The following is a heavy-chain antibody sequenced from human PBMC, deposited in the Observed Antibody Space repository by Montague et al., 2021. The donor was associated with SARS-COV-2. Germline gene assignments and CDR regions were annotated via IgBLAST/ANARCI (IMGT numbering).Heavy chain of an antibody. CDR2: TYYRSKWYN. J-gene: IGHJ6*02. CDR3: TSGREGNYNVMDA. Sequence: CAISGDSVSSNSATWNWVRQSPSRGLGWLGRTYYRSKWYNDYAVSVRGRVTINPDTSKNQFSLQLNSVTPEDTAIYYCTSGREGNYNVMDAWGQGTTVTVSS. V-gene: IGHV6-1*01. D-gene: IGHD1-1*01. CDR1: GDSVSSNSAT.